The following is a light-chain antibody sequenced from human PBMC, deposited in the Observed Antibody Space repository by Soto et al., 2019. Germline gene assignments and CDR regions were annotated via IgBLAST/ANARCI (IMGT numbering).Light chain of an antibody. V-gene: IGKV1-5*01. CDR3: HQRKSWPRT. J-gene: IGKJ1*01. CDR2: DAS. Sequence: DIHMTQSPSTLAASVGDRVTITCRASQSISSWLAWYQQKPGRAPKLLIYDASSLQSGVPSRFSGSGSGTDFTLTISSLEPEDFAVYYCHQRKSWPRTFGQGTKVDI. CDR1: QSISSW.